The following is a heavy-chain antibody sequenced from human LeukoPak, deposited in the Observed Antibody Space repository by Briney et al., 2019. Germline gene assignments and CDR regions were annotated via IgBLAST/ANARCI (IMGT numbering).Heavy chain of an antibody. CDR2: IYSGGST. CDR1: GFTVSSNY. V-gene: IGHV3-66*01. CDR3: ARDLIAVADPYYYYYGMDV. J-gene: IGHJ6*02. D-gene: IGHD6-19*01. Sequence: PGGSLRLSCAASGFTVSSNYMSWVRQAPGKGLEWVSVIYSGGSTYYADSVKGRFTISRDNSKNTLYLQMNSLRAEDTAVYYCARDLIAVADPYYYYYGMDVWGQGTTVTVS.